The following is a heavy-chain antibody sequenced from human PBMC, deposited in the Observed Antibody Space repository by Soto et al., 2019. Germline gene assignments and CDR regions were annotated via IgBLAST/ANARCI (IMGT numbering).Heavy chain of an antibody. V-gene: IGHV3-30*03. J-gene: IGHJ4*02. D-gene: IGHD2-15*01. CDR2: ISYDGSNK. CDR1: GFPFSSYG. Sequence: QVQLVESGGGVVQPGRSLRLSCAASGFPFSSYGMHWVRQAPGKGLEWVAHISYDGSNKHYTDSVKGRFTISRDNSKNMLYLEIRSLRAEDTAVYYCAGGQYYFDYCGQGTRVSVSS. CDR3: AGGQYYFDY.